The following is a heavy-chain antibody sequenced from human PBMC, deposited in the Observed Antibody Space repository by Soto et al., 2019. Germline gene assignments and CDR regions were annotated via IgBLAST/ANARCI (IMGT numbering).Heavy chain of an antibody. CDR2: IWYDGSNK. CDR3: ARGKLGYCISASCYGYSAGMDV. Sequence: QVQLVESGGGVVQPGRSLRLSCAASGFTFSSYGMHWVRQAPGKGLEWVAVIWYDGSNKYYADSVKGRFTISRDNSKIRLYLQMKSLRAEDTAVYYCARGKLGYCISASCYGYSAGMDVWGQGTAVTVSS. D-gene: IGHD2-2*01. J-gene: IGHJ6*02. V-gene: IGHV3-33*01. CDR1: GFTFSSYG.